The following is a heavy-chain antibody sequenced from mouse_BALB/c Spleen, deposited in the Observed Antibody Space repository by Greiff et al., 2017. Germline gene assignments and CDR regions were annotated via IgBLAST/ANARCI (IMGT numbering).Heavy chain of an antibody. J-gene: IGHJ4*01. CDR3: ARDGITTVVRGAMDY. D-gene: IGHD1-1*01. CDR1: GYTFTSYV. CDR2: INPYNDGT. V-gene: IGHV1-14*01. Sequence: EVQLQQSGPELVKPGASVKMSCKASGYTFTSYVMHWVKQKPGQGLEWIGYINPYNDGTKYNEKFKGKATLTSDKSSSTAYMELSSLTSEDSAVYYCARDGITTVVRGAMDYWGQGTSVTVSS.